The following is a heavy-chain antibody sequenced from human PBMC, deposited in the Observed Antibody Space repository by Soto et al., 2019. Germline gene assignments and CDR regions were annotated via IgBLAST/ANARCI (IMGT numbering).Heavy chain of an antibody. D-gene: IGHD5-12*01. V-gene: IGHV4-4*07. Sequence: PXATLSLPCTVCGGCINTFDWSWVRQPAGKGLEWIGRIFSSGSTSFNPSLESRVAMSVDTSKNHFSLNLSSVTAADMAVYYCAREGSYSAYNFAHGIQLWSFDCWGQGALVTVSS. CDR3: AREGSYSAYNFAHGIQLWSFDC. J-gene: IGHJ4*02. CDR1: GGCINTFD. CDR2: IFSSGST.